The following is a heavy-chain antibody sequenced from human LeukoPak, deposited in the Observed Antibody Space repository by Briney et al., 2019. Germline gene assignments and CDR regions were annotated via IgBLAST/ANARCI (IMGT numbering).Heavy chain of an antibody. CDR1: GYTFTDYY. V-gene: IGHV1-2*02. CDR3: ARDGSSGNYYNDFDY. CDR2: INPNSGGT. Sequence: ASVKVSCKASGYTFTDYYMHWVRQAPGQGLEWMGWINPNSGGTNYAQKFQGRVTMTRDTSISTAYMELSRLRSDDTAVYYCARDGSSGNYYNDFDYWGQGTLVTVSS. J-gene: IGHJ4*02. D-gene: IGHD3-10*01.